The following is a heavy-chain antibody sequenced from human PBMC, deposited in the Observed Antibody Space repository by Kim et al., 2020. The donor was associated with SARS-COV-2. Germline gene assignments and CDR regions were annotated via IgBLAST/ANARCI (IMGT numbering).Heavy chain of an antibody. D-gene: IGHD3-22*01. CDR2: IYYSGST. J-gene: IGHJ4*02. CDR1: GGSVSSGSYY. V-gene: IGHV4-61*01. CDR3: ARWYYYDSSGYSGGLVDY. Sequence: SETLSLTCTVSGGSVSSGSYYWSWIRQPPGKGLEWIGYIYYSGSTNYNPSLKSRVTISVDTSKNQFSLKLSSVTAADTAVYYCARWYYYDSSGYSGGLVDYWGQGTLVTVSS.